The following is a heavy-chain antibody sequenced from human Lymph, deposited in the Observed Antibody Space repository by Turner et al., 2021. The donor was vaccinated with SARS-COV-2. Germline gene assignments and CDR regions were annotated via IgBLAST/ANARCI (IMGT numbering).Heavy chain of an antibody. CDR1: GFTFSNYA. J-gene: IGHJ4*02. D-gene: IGHD3-16*01. Sequence: EVQLVESGGCLVQPGGSLRLSCAASGFTFSNYAMSWVRQAAGKGVEWVSDIIGSGASTYYADSVKGRFTISRDNSKNTLFLQMKSLRGDDTAIYYCAKSPLGEDYFDYWGQGTLVTVSS. CDR3: AKSPLGEDYFDY. CDR2: IIGSGAST. V-gene: IGHV3-23*04.